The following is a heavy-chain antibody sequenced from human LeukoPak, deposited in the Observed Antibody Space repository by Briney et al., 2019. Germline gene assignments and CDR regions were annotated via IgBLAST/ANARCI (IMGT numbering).Heavy chain of an antibody. J-gene: IGHJ4*02. CDR2: IYHSGTT. Sequence: SSETLSLTCTVSGGSTSSSSYYWGWIRQPPGKGLEWIGSIYHSGTTYYNSPLKSRVTISVDTSKNQFSLNLISVTAADTAVYYCARAQEQQLIKYYFDYWGQGTLVTVSS. CDR1: GGSTSSSSYY. V-gene: IGHV4-39*07. CDR3: ARAQEQQLIKYYFDY. D-gene: IGHD6-13*01.